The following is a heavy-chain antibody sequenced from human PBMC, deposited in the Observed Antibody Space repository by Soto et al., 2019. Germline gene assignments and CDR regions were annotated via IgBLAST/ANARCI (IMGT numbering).Heavy chain of an antibody. CDR1: GLTISDAW. D-gene: IGHD2-15*01. CDR3: TTGSVEGV. Sequence: EVQLVESGGGLIYPGGSLRLSCAASGLTISDAWMNWVRQAPGKGLEWVGRIKTNTEGGTTDYAAAVKGRFIVSRDDSKNTLSLQMNSMKIEDTAVYYCTTGSVEGVWGQGTTVIVSS. J-gene: IGHJ6*02. V-gene: IGHV3-15*07. CDR2: IKTNTEGGTT.